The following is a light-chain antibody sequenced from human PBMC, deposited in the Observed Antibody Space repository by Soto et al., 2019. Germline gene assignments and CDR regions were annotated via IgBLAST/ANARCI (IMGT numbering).Light chain of an antibody. J-gene: IGKJ5*01. CDR3: LQALQSPPT. CDR1: RSLLHSNGNNY. CDR2: FGS. V-gene: IGKV2-28*01. Sequence: DLVMTQPPLSLPVTPGEPASISCRSSRSLLHSNGNNYLNWYLQKPGQSPQLLIDFGSTRASGGPDRFSGRGSCRDFTLKISRVAAEDVGVYYCLQALQSPPTFGQGTRLEIK.